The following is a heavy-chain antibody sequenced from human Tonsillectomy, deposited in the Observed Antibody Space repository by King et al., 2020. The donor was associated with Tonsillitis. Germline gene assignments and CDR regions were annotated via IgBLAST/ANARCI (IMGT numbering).Heavy chain of an antibody. CDR2: IYSSGRA. D-gene: IGHD5/OR15-5a*01. V-gene: IGHV4-61*02. J-gene: IGHJ4*02. Sequence: VQLQESGPGLMKPSQTLSLTCTVSGGSISSGNYYWTWIRQPAGKGLEWIGRIYSSGRASYNPSLESRVTLSVDTSKNQFSRDMSSVTAADTAVYYCARGVDPATGGSLFDCWGQGNLVTASS. CDR3: ARGVDPATGGSLFDC. CDR1: GGSISSGNYY.